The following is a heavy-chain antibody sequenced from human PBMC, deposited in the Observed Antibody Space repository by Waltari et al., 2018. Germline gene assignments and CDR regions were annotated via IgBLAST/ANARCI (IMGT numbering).Heavy chain of an antibody. CDR2: IMTDGREE. Sequence: EVQLVDSGGGLVQPGESLILSCAAARFPLSNYWIVWVRQAPGKGLEWVANIMTDGREEYYVDSVRGRFTISRDNAKNSLYLQMNSLRPEDTAVYYCVRDQWFAFDIWGQGTMVTVSS. CDR3: VRDQWFAFDI. CDR1: RFPLSNYW. D-gene: IGHD3-22*01. V-gene: IGHV3-7*01. J-gene: IGHJ3*02.